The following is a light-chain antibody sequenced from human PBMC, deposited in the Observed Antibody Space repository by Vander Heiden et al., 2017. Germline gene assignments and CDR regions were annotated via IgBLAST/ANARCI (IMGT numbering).Light chain of an antibody. CDR2: STN. V-gene: IGLV8-61*01. CDR3: VLYMGSGIGV. J-gene: IGLJ3*02. CDR1: SRSVSTSYY. Sequence: QTVVTQEPSFSVSPGGTVTLTCCLSSRSVSTSYYPSWYQQTPGQPPRTLIYSTNTRSSGVPDRFSGSILGNNAALTITGAQADDESDYYCVLYMGSGIGVFGGGTKLTVL.